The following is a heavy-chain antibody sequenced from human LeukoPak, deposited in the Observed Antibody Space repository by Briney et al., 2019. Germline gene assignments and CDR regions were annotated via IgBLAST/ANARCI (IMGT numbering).Heavy chain of an antibody. D-gene: IGHD3-3*01. CDR3: AGGRSGYYSDFDS. CDR1: GFTFSSYG. Sequence: GRSLRLSCAASGFTFSSYGMHWVRQAPGKGLEWVAYMSRDSSTIYYADSVKGRVTISRDNAKNSVYLQMNSLRAEDMAVYFCAGGRSGYYSDFDSWGQGTLVTVSS. V-gene: IGHV3-48*01. J-gene: IGHJ4*02. CDR2: MSRDSSTI.